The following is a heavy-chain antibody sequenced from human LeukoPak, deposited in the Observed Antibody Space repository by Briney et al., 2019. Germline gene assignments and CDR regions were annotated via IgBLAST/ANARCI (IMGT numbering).Heavy chain of an antibody. D-gene: IGHD4-23*01. CDR1: GFTFSTYG. J-gene: IGHJ4*02. CDR2: ISYDGSNK. CDR3: VTGNPKSFDY. Sequence: PGRSLRLSCAASGFTFSTYGMHWIRQAPGEGLEWVAVISYDGSNKYYADSVKGRFTISRDNSKNTLYLQMNSLRAEDTAVYYCVTGNPKSFDYWGQGTLVTVSS. V-gene: IGHV3-30*03.